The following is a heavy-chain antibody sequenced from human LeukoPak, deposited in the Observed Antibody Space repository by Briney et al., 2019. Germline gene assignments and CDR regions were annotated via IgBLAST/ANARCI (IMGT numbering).Heavy chain of an antibody. V-gene: IGHV3-30*04. D-gene: IGHD6-19*01. CDR2: ISYDGSNK. CDR3: ARAVAGTDYFDY. J-gene: IGHJ4*02. Sequence: GGSLRLSCAASGFTFSNYAMHWVRQAPGKGLEWVAVISYDGSNKYYADSVKGRFTISRDNSKDTLYLQMNSLRAEDTAVYYCARAVAGTDYFDYWGQGTLVTVSS. CDR1: GFTFSNYA.